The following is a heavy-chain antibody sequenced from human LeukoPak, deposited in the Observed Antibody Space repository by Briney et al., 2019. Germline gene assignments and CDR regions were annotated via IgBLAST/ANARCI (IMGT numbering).Heavy chain of an antibody. CDR2: ISYDRSNK. Sequence: PGGSLRLSCAASGFTFSSYGMHWVRQAPGKGLEWVAVISYDRSNKYYADSVKGRFTISRDNSKNTLYLQMNSLRAEDTAVYYCAKLGRGSGYSLDYWGQGTLVTVSS. D-gene: IGHD3-22*01. CDR1: GFTFSSYG. CDR3: AKLGRGSGYSLDY. V-gene: IGHV3-30*18. J-gene: IGHJ4*02.